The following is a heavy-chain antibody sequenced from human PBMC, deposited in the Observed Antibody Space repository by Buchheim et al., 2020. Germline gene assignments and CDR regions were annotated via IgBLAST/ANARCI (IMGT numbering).Heavy chain of an antibody. CDR1: GGSISSGDYY. V-gene: IGHV4-30-4*01. D-gene: IGHD5-18*01. J-gene: IGHJ4*02. Sequence: QVQLQESGPGLVKPSQTLSLTCTVSGGSISSGDYYWSWIRQPPGKGLEWIGYIYYSGDTYYNPSLKSRLPMSVATPKNHLSLKLSSVTAADTAVYYCARGNSYGIDSWGQGTL. CDR3: ARGNSYGIDS. CDR2: IYYSGDT.